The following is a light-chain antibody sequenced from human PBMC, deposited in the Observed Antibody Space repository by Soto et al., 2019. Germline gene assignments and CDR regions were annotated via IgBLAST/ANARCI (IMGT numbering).Light chain of an antibody. CDR2: YDS. V-gene: IGLV3-21*04. J-gene: IGLJ1*01. CDR1: NFGSKS. CDR3: QVWDSSSDHNYV. Sequence: SYELTQPPSVSVAPGKTARITCGGNNFGSKSVHWYQQKPGQAPVLVIYYDSDRPSGIPERFSGSNSGNTATLTISRVEAGDEADYYCQVWDSSSDHNYVFGTGTKVTVL.